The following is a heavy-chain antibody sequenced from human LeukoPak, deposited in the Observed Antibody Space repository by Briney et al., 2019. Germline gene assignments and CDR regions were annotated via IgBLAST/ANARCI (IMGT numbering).Heavy chain of an antibody. V-gene: IGHV3-33*01. CDR1: GYSFTSYW. J-gene: IGHJ3*02. Sequence: GESLKISCKGSGYSFTSYWIGWVRQAPGKGLEWVAVIWYDGSNKYYADSVKGRFTISRDNSKNTLYLQMNSLRAEDTAVYYCARDSSSGWFDAFDIWGQGTMVTVS. CDR3: ARDSSSGWFDAFDI. CDR2: IWYDGSNK. D-gene: IGHD6-19*01.